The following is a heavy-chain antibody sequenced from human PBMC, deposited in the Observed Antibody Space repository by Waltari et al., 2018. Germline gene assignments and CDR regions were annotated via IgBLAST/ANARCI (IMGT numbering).Heavy chain of an antibody. CDR1: VFTFSSYG. CDR2: ISSTGSNT. J-gene: IGHJ3*01. CDR3: ARDIAFGGVIVMNEAFDF. D-gene: IGHD3-16*02. Sequence: QLYLVESGGGVVQPGRSLRLSCAASVFTFSSYGMHWCRQLPGKGLQWVAVISSTGSNTYYADSGRGRFTISRDNSKNILYLQMNSLRAEDTAVYYCARDIAFGGVIVMNEAFDFRGRGTTVTVSP. V-gene: IGHV3-33*01.